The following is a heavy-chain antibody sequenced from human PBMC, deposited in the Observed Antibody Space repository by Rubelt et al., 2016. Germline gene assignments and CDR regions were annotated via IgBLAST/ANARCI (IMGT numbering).Heavy chain of an antibody. CDR1: GGSIYDNY. V-gene: IGHV4-59*01. CDR3: ARDRGRTPFDY. CDR2: IYYGGST. D-gene: IGHD1-14*01. Sequence: QVQLQESGPGLVKPSETLSLTCTVSGGSIYDNYWTWIRQPPGTGLEWIGYIYYGGSTNYNPSLKSRAAISVDTSKGQCSLQLTSVTAADTAVYYCARDRGRTPFDYWGQGILVTVPS. J-gene: IGHJ4*02.